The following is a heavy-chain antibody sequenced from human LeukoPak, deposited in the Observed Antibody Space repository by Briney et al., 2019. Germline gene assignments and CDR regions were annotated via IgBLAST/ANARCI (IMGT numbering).Heavy chain of an antibody. CDR3: ATLTGYSSESWFDP. Sequence: PSETLSLTCTVSGGSISSYYWSWIRQPPGKGLEWTGYIYYTGSTNYNPSLKSRVTISVDTSKNQFSLKLSSVTAADTAVYYCATLTGYSSESWFDPWGQGILVTVSS. V-gene: IGHV4-59*01. D-gene: IGHD3-9*01. J-gene: IGHJ5*02. CDR2: IYYTGST. CDR1: GGSISSYY.